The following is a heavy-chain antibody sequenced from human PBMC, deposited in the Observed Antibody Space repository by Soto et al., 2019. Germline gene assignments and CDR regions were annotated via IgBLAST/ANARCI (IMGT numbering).Heavy chain of an antibody. V-gene: IGHV1-69*13. CDR2: IIPIFGTA. Sequence: GASVKVSCKASGGTFSSYAISWVRQAPGQGLEWMGGIIPIFGTANYAQKFQGRVTITADESTSTAYMELSSLRSEDTAVYYCARGGVDTMIVVVPSFDYWGQGTLVTVSS. CDR1: GGTFSSYA. D-gene: IGHD3-22*01. J-gene: IGHJ4*02. CDR3: ARGGVDTMIVVVPSFDY.